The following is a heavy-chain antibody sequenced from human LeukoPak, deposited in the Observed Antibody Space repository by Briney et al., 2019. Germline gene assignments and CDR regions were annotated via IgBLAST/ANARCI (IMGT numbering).Heavy chain of an antibody. D-gene: IGHD2-2*01. Sequence: PSETLSLTCAVYGGSFSGYYWSWIRQPPGKGLEWFGEINHSGSTNYNPSLKSRVTISVDTSKNQFSLKLSSVTAADTAVYYCARVRYCSSTSCYSYYYYGMDVWGQGTTVTVPS. J-gene: IGHJ6*02. CDR1: GGSFSGYY. CDR3: ARVRYCSSTSCYSYYYYGMDV. CDR2: INHSGST. V-gene: IGHV4-34*01.